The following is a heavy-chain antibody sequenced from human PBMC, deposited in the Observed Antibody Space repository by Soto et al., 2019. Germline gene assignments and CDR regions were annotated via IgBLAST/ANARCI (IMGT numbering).Heavy chain of an antibody. J-gene: IGHJ4*02. D-gene: IGHD6-13*01. V-gene: IGHV4-34*01. Sequence: SETLSLTCAVNGGSFTGYYGAWIRQSPGKGLEWIGEISHSGRTNYNPSLKSRVTISVDTSKNQFSLKVSSVTAADTGMYYCARNGGSTWYYFDSWGQGT. CDR2: ISHSGRT. CDR1: GGSFTGYY. CDR3: ARNGGSTWYYFDS.